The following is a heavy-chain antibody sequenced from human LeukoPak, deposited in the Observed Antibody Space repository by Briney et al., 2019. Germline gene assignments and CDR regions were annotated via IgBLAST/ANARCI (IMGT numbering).Heavy chain of an antibody. J-gene: IGHJ3*02. CDR3: ARAGLRYFDWLLVEGAFDI. CDR2: INHSGST. Sequence: PSETLSLTCAVYGGSFSGYYWSWIRQPPGKGLEWIGEINHSGSTNYNPSLKSRVTISVDTSKNQFSLKLSSVTAADTAVYYCARAGLRYFDWLLVEGAFDIWGQGTMVTVSS. CDR1: GGSFSGYY. V-gene: IGHV4-34*01. D-gene: IGHD3-9*01.